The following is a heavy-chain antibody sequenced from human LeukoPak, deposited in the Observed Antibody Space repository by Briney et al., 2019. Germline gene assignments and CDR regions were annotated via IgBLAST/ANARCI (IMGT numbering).Heavy chain of an antibody. V-gene: IGHV7-4-1*01. J-gene: IGHJ6*02. CDR2: INTNTGNP. CDR3: ARVGGDYEYYYYGMDV. D-gene: IGHD4-17*01. CDR1: GYTFTSYA. Sequence: ASVKVSCKASGYTFTSYAMNWVRQAPGQGLEWMGWINTNTGNPTYAQGFTGRLVFSLDTSVSTAYLQICSLKAEDTAVYYCARVGGDYEYYYYGMDVWGQGTTVTVSS.